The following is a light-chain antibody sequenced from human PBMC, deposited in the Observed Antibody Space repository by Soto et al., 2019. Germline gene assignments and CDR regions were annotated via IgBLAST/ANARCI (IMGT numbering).Light chain of an antibody. CDR3: CSYAGRYTWV. CDR2: DVN. Sequence: QPVLTQPRSVSGSPGQSVTFSCTGTNSDVTGDNYVSWYQQHPGKAPKLIIYDVNKRPSGVPDRFSGSKSVNTASLTISGLQAEDEADYYCCSYAGRYTWVFGGGTKLTVL. CDR1: NSDVTGDNY. V-gene: IGLV2-11*01. J-gene: IGLJ3*02.